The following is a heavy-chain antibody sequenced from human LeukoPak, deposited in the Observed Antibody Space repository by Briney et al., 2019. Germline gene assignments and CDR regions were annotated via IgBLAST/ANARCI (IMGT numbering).Heavy chain of an antibody. D-gene: IGHD6-19*01. V-gene: IGHV3-74*01. CDR3: AKDSRLWQYYFDY. CDR2: INSDGSST. Sequence: PGGSLRLSCAASGFTLSSDWMHWVRQAPGKGLVWVSRINSDGSSTSYADSVKGRFTISRDNAKNTLYLQMNSLRAEDTAVYYCAKDSRLWQYYFDYWGQGTLVTVSS. J-gene: IGHJ4*02. CDR1: GFTLSSDW.